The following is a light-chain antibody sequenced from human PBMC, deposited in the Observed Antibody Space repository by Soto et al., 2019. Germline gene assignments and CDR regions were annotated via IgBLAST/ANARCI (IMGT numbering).Light chain of an antibody. Sequence: EIALTQSPAPLSLSPGERATLSCRASQSVSSYLAWYQQKPGQAPRLLIYDASNRATGVPARFSGSRSGTEFTLTINSLQSEDFAVYYCQRYNNWPLTFGGGTKVDIK. CDR3: QRYNNWPLT. CDR1: QSVSSY. CDR2: DAS. J-gene: IGKJ4*01. V-gene: IGKV3-15*01.